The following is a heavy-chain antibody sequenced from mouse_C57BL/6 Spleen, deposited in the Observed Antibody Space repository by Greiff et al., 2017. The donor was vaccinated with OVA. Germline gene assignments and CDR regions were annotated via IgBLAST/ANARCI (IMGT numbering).Heavy chain of an antibody. J-gene: IGHJ1*03. V-gene: IGHV1-82*01. CDR2: IYPGDGDT. CDR3: SHTYYGHWYFDV. D-gene: IGHD1-1*01. CDR1: GYAFSSSW. Sequence: QVQLKESGPELVKPGASVKISCKASGYAFSSSWMNWVKQRPGKGLEWIGRIYPGDGDTNYNGKFKGKATLTADKSSSTAYMQLSSLTSEDSAVYFCSHTYYGHWYFDVWGTGTTVTVSS.